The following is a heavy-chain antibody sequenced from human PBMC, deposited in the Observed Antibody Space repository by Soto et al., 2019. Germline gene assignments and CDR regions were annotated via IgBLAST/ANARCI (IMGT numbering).Heavy chain of an antibody. CDR1: GFTFDDHA. Sequence: EVQLVESGGGLVQPGRSLRLSCAASGFTFDDHAMHWARQVPGKGLEWVSGISWNSGSIGYADSVKGRFTISRDSAKNSWYLQMNSLRPEDTALYYCGKDSGGGVGLFDYWGQGTLVTVSS. V-gene: IGHV3-9*01. D-gene: IGHD3-16*01. J-gene: IGHJ4*02. CDR2: ISWNSGSI. CDR3: GKDSGGGVGLFDY.